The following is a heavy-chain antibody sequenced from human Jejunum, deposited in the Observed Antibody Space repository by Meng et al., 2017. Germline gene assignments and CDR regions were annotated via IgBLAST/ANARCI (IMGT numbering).Heavy chain of an antibody. CDR2: LNTDGRAK. Sequence: GGSLRLSCSASGFTFSRYWQGGGRQVPGKGLEWVALLNTDGRAKTYVGSVRGRFTISRDNAKISLWLHMNNLRAEDTAVYYCVRDSGFHSVDSWGQGTLVTVSS. D-gene: IGHD2-15*01. CDR1: GFTFSRYW. CDR3: VRDSGFHSVDS. J-gene: IGHJ4*02. V-gene: IGHV3-7*01.